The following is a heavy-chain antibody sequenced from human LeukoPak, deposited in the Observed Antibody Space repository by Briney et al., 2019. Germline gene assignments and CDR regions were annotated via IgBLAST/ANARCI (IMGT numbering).Heavy chain of an antibody. J-gene: IGHJ4*02. CDR3: AKDRADTERWFGED. CDR2: ISYDGSNK. Sequence: GGSLRLSCAASGFTFSSYGMHWVRQAPGKGLEWVAVISYDGSNKYYADSVKGRFTISRDNSKNTLYLQMNSLRAEDTAVYYCAKDRADTERWFGEDWGQGTLVTVSS. D-gene: IGHD3-10*01. CDR1: GFTFSSYG. V-gene: IGHV3-30*18.